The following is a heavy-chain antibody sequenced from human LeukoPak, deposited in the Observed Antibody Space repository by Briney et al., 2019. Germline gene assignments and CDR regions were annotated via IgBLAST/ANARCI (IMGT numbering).Heavy chain of an antibody. D-gene: IGHD4-17*01. Sequence: GSLRLSCAASGFTFSSYAMSWVRQAPGKGLEWVSAISGSGGSTYYADSVKGRFTISRGNSKNTLYLQMNSPRAEDTAVYYCAKDLAGDYHFWYWGQGTLVTVSS. J-gene: IGHJ4*02. CDR3: AKDLAGDYHFWY. V-gene: IGHV3-23*01. CDR1: GFTFSSYA. CDR2: ISGSGGST.